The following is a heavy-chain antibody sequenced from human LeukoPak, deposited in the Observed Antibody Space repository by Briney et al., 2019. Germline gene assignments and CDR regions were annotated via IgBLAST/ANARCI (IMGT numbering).Heavy chain of an antibody. Sequence: GGSLRLSCAASGFTFSSYAMHWVRQAPGKGLEWVAVISYDGSNKYYADSVKGRFTISRDNSKNTLYLQMNSLRAEDTAVYYCARDPLSKDSSGYHPYYFDYWGQGTLVTVSS. D-gene: IGHD3-22*01. CDR2: ISYDGSNK. V-gene: IGHV3-30-3*01. CDR3: ARDPLSKDSSGYHPYYFDY. J-gene: IGHJ4*02. CDR1: GFTFSSYA.